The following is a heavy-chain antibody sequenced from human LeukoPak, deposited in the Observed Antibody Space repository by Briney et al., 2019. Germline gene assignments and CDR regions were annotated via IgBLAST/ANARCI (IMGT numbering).Heavy chain of an antibody. CDR1: GGSFSGYY. J-gene: IGHJ5*02. V-gene: IGHV4-34*01. Sequence: KPSETLSLTCAVYGGSFSGYYWSWIRQPPGKGLEWIGEINHSGSTNYNPSLKSRVTISVDTSKNQFSPKLSSVTAADTAPYYCARGVIVVVPAARVHNWFDPWGQGTLVTVSS. D-gene: IGHD2-2*01. CDR3: ARGVIVVVPAARVHNWFDP. CDR2: INHSGST.